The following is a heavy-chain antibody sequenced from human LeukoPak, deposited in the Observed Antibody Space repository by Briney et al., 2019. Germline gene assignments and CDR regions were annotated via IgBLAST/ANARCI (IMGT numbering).Heavy chain of an antibody. CDR1: GFSFSTYG. J-gene: IGHJ4*02. CDR2: ILNDGSNK. D-gene: IGHD1-1*01. CDR3: AKRGTRTTLFFDY. Sequence: GGSLRLSCAASGFSFSTYGMHWVRQAPGKGLEWVAFILNDGSNKYYADSVKGRFTISRDDSKNTLYLQMNSLRTEDTAVYYCAKRGTRTTLFFDYWGQGTLVTVSS. V-gene: IGHV3-30*02.